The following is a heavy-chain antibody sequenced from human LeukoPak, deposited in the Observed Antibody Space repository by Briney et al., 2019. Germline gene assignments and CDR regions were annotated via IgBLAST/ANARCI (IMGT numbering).Heavy chain of an antibody. CDR3: ARGFYDSSGNYGHFDY. Sequence: ASVKVSCKASGGTFSSYAISWVRQAPGQGLEWMGGIIPIFGTANYAQKFQGRVTITADESTSTAYMELSSLRSEDTAVYYCARGFYDSSGNYGHFDYWGQGTLVTVSS. CDR2: IIPIFGTA. D-gene: IGHD3-22*01. J-gene: IGHJ4*02. CDR1: GGTFSSYA. V-gene: IGHV1-69*13.